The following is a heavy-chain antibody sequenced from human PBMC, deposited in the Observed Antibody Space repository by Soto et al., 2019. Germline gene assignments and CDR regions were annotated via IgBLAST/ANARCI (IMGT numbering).Heavy chain of an antibody. CDR2: INAGNGNT. Sequence: QVQLVQSGAEVKKPGASVKVSCKASGYTFTSYAMHWVRQAPGQRLEWMGWINAGNGNTKYSQKFEGRVTITRDTSASTAYMELSSLRSEHTAVYYCARDQGGTYYDYVWGSYRPASFDYWGQGTLVTVSS. V-gene: IGHV1-3*01. CDR1: GYTFTSYA. D-gene: IGHD3-16*02. CDR3: ARDQGGTYYDYVWGSYRPASFDY. J-gene: IGHJ4*02.